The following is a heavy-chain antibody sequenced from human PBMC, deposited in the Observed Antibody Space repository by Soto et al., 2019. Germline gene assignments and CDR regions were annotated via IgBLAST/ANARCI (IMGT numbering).Heavy chain of an antibody. CDR3: ERASEASRVRGAIIN. J-gene: IGHJ4*02. Sequence: SETLSLTCTFSGGTISSDNWWTWVRQPPGKGLEWIGEMYHNGSTNYSPSLKSRVTISVDKWKNQFSLKLTSVAAADTALYYCERASEASRVRGAIINSGQGLFVTVYS. CDR1: GGTISSDNW. CDR2: MYHNGST. D-gene: IGHD3-10*01. V-gene: IGHV4-4*02.